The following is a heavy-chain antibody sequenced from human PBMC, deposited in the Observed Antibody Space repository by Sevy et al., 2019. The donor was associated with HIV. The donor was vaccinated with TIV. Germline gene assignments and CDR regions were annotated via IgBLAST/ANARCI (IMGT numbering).Heavy chain of an antibody. V-gene: IGHV3-53*01. J-gene: IGHJ6*02. CDR2: IYSGEYT. Sequence: GGSLRLSCAASGLTVSSNYMSWVRQAPGKGLEWVSVIYSGEYTYYADSVKGRFTISRDISKNTLNLQMNSLRAEDTAIYYCATTSTPLYYYALDVWGQGTTVTVSS. CDR3: ATTSTPLYYYALDV. CDR1: GLTVSSNY. D-gene: IGHD1-26*01.